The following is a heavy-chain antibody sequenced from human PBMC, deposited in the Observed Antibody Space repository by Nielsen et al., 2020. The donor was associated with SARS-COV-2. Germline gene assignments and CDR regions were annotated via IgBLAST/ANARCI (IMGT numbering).Heavy chain of an antibody. CDR1: GYTFTSYA. J-gene: IGHJ6*02. V-gene: IGHV1-3*01. D-gene: IGHD6-13*01. Sequence: ASVKVSCKASGYTFTSYAMHWVRQAPGQRLEWMGWINAGNGNTKYSQKFQGRVTITRDTSASTAYMELSSLRSEDTAVYYCARDHHLSSSWRYYYYGMDVWGQGTTVTVSS. CDR2: INAGNGNT. CDR3: ARDHHLSSSWRYYYYGMDV.